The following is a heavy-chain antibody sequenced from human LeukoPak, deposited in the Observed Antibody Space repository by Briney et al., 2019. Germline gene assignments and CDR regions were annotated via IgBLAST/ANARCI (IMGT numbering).Heavy chain of an antibody. J-gene: IGHJ4*02. V-gene: IGHV4-39*01. Sequence: SETLSLTCTVSGGSISSSSYYWGWIRQPPGKGLEWIGSIYYSGSTYYNPSLKSRVTISVDTSKNQFSLKLSSVTAADTAVYYCARATSYSNYVFDYWGQGTLVTVSS. CDR2: IYYSGST. CDR1: GGSISSSSYY. D-gene: IGHD4-11*01. CDR3: ARATSYSNYVFDY.